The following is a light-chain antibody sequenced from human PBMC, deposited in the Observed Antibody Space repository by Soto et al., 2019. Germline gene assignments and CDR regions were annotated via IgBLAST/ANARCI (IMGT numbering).Light chain of an antibody. CDR2: KDI. V-gene: IGLV3-25*03. J-gene: IGLJ1*01. Sequence: YELTQTPSVSVSPGQTARITCSGDALPKQNAYWYQQKPGQAPVLVIYKDIERPSGIPERFSGSSSGTTVTLTISRVQAEDEADYYCQSADNSGIYYVFGTGTKVTVL. CDR1: ALPKQN. CDR3: QSADNSGIYYV.